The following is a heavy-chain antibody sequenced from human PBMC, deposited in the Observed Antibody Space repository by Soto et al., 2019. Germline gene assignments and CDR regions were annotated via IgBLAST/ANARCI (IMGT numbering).Heavy chain of an antibody. Sequence: QVQLVQSGAEVKKPGSSVKVSCKASGGTFSSYAISWLRQAPGQGLEWMGGIIPIFGTANYAQKFQGRVTITADESTSTAYMELSSLRSEDTAVYYCAREAVVVGATRSGDAFDIWGPGTMVTVSS. CDR1: GGTFSSYA. CDR2: IIPIFGTA. J-gene: IGHJ3*02. V-gene: IGHV1-69*01. CDR3: AREAVVVGATRSGDAFDI. D-gene: IGHD1-26*01.